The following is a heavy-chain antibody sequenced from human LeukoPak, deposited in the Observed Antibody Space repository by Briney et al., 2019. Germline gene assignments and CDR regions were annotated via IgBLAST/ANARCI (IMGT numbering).Heavy chain of an antibody. J-gene: IGHJ3*02. CDR3: ARDMSIAARSVAFDI. Sequence: SVKVSCKASGGTFSSYAISWVRQAPGQGLEWMGRIIPIFGTANYAQKFQGRVTITTDESTSTAYMELSSLRSEDTAVYRCARDMSIAARSVAFDIWGQGTMVTVS. V-gene: IGHV1-69*05. CDR1: GGTFSSYA. CDR2: IIPIFGTA. D-gene: IGHD6-6*01.